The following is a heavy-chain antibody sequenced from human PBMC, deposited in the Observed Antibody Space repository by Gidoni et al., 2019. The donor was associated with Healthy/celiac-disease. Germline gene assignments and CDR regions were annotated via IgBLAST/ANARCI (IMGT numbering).Heavy chain of an antibody. V-gene: IGHV3-23*01. J-gene: IGHJ4*02. CDR2: ISGSGGRT. Sequence: EVQLLESGGGLVQPGGSLRLSCAASGFTFSSYAMSWVRQAPGKGPEWVSAISGSGGRTYYADSVKGRFTISRDNSKNTLYLQMNSLRAEDTAVYYCAKGEGIAAAGDYWGQGTLVTVSS. CDR1: GFTFSSYA. CDR3: AKGEGIAAAGDY. D-gene: IGHD6-13*01.